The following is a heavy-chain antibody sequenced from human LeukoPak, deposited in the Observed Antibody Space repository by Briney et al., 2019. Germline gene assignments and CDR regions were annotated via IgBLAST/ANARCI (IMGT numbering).Heavy chain of an antibody. CDR1: GGSISSYY. CDR3: ASTPSGSSAWYYFDK. J-gene: IGHJ4*02. CDR2: IYYSGST. D-gene: IGHD6-19*01. Sequence: SETLSLTCTVSGGSISSYYWNWIRQPPGKGLEWIGYIYYSGSTNYNPSLKSRVTISVDTSKKQFSLKLSSVTAADTAVYYCASTPSGSSAWYYFDKWGQGTLVTVSS. V-gene: IGHV4-59*08.